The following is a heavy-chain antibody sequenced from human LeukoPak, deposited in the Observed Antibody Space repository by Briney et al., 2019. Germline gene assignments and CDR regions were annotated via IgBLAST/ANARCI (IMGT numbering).Heavy chain of an antibody. V-gene: IGHV6-1*01. CDR2: TYFRSKWYT. Sequence: SQTLSLTCAISGDSLSSNNAAWNWIRQSPSRGLQWLGRTYFRSKWYTDYAVSLKSRITINPDASKNQFSLQLNSVTPEDTAEYYCARDRHFPYYFDYWGQGTLVTVSS. CDR1: GDSLSSNNAA. J-gene: IGHJ4*02. D-gene: IGHD2/OR15-2a*01. CDR3: ARDRHFPYYFDY.